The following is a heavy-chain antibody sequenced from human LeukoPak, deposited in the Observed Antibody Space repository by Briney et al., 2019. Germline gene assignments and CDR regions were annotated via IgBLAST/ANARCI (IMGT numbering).Heavy chain of an antibody. J-gene: IGHJ6*03. D-gene: IGHD6-13*01. CDR2: IYTSGST. Sequence: SETLSLTCTVSGGSISSYYWSWIRQPAGKGLEWIGRIYTSGSTNYNPSLKSRVTMSVDTSKNQFSLKLSSVTAADTAVYYCAREYSSSWNGIFYYYYYYMDVWGKGTTVTISS. CDR1: GGSISSYY. V-gene: IGHV4-4*07. CDR3: AREYSSSWNGIFYYYYYYMDV.